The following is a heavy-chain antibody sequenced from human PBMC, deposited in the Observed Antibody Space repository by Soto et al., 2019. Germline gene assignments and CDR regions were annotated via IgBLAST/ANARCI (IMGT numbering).Heavy chain of an antibody. J-gene: IGHJ4*02. Sequence: ASVKVSCKASGYTFTSYGISWVRQAPGQGLEWMGWISAYNGNTNYAQKLQGRVTMTTDTSTSTAYMELRSLRSDDTAVYYCARDPLINYYGSGSYSTPFDYWGQGTLVTVSS. CDR3: ARDPLINYYGSGSYSTPFDY. V-gene: IGHV1-18*01. CDR1: GYTFTSYG. CDR2: ISAYNGNT. D-gene: IGHD3-10*01.